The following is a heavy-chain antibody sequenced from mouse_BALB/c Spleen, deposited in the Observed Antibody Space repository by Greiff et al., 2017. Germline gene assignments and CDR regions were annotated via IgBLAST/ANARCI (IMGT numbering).Heavy chain of an antibody. CDR2: INPNNGGT. CDR1: GYTFTDYN. CDR3: ARGSSYGSHAMDY. Sequence: VQLKQSGPELVKPGASAKIPCKASGYTFTDYNMDWVKQSHGKSLEWIGDINPNNGGTIYNQKFKGKATLTVDKSSSTAYMELRSLTSEDTAVYYCARGSSYGSHAMDYWGQGTSVTVSS. D-gene: IGHD1-1*01. J-gene: IGHJ4*01. V-gene: IGHV1-18*01.